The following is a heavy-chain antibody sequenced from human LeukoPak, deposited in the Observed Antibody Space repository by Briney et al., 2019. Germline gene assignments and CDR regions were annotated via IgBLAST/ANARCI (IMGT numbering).Heavy chain of an antibody. V-gene: IGHV3-30*18. CDR3: AKDRIRYYYDSSGYYPLFDY. D-gene: IGHD3-22*01. CDR1: GFTFSSYG. J-gene: IGHJ4*02. CDR2: ISYDGSNK. Sequence: PGGSLRLSCAASGFTFSSYGMHWVRQAPGKGLEWVAVISYDGSNKYYADSVKGRFTISRDNSKNTLYLQMNSLRAEDTAVYYCAKDRIRYYYDSSGYYPLFDYWGQGTLVTVSS.